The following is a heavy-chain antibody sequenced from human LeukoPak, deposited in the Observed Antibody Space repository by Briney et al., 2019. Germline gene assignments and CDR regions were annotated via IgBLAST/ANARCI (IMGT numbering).Heavy chain of an antibody. J-gene: IGHJ4*02. V-gene: IGHV3-23*01. CDR2: ISSGGGAT. D-gene: IGHD5-18*01. Sequence: GGSLRLSCAASGFTFSSYAMSWVRQAPGRGLEWVSAISSGGGATYYADSVKGRFTISRDDSRTTLYLQLNSLRAEGTAVYYCAKLRYSYGSNFDYWGQGTLVTVSS. CDR1: GFTFSSYA. CDR3: AKLRYSYGSNFDY.